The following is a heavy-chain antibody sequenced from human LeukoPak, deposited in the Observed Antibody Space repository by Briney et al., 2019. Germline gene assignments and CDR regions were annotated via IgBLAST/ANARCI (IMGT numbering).Heavy chain of an antibody. CDR2: INSDGSST. Sequence: GGSLRLSCVASGFTFSSYWMHWVRQAPGKGLVWVSRINSDGSSTSYADSVKGRFTISRDNAKNTLYLQMNSLRAEDTAVYYCARANYATGIVYWGQGTLVTVSS. V-gene: IGHV3-74*01. J-gene: IGHJ4*02. D-gene: IGHD1-14*01. CDR3: ARANYATGIVY. CDR1: GFTFSSYW.